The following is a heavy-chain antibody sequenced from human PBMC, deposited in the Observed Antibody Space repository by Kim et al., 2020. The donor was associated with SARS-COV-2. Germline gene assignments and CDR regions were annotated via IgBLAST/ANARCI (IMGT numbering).Heavy chain of an antibody. CDR2: IRSKANSYAT. V-gene: IGHV3-73*01. J-gene: IGHJ6*02. CDR3: TSRGADCSSTSCYIYYYGMDV. CDR1: GFTFSGSA. Sequence: GGSLRLSCAASGFTFSGSAMHWVRQASGKGLEWVGRIRSKANSYATAYAASVKGRFTISRDDSKNTAYLQMNSLKTEDTAVYYCTSRGADCSSTSCYIYYYGMDVWGQGTTVTVSS. D-gene: IGHD2-2*02.